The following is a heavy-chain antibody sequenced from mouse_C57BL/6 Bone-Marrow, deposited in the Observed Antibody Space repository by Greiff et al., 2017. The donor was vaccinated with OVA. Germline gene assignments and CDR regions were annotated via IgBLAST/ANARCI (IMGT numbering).Heavy chain of an antibody. Sequence: QVQLQQSGPGLVQPSQSLSITCTVSGFSLTSYGVHWVRQSPGKGLEWLGVIWSGGSTDYNAAFISRLSISKDNSKCQVFFKMNSLQADDTAIYYCARNLYGSSYPYAMDYWGQGTSVTVSS. J-gene: IGHJ4*01. V-gene: IGHV2-2*01. D-gene: IGHD1-1*01. CDR2: IWSGGST. CDR1: GFSLTSYG. CDR3: ARNLYGSSYPYAMDY.